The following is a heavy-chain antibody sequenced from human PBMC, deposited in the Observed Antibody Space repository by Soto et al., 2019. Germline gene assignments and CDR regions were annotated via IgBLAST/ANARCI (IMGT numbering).Heavy chain of an antibody. D-gene: IGHD1-26*01. CDR2: INPRSGDT. V-gene: IGHV1-2*06. Sequence: QVQLVQSGAEVKKPGASVKVSCKASGYTFTAYYIHWVRQAPGQGLEWMGRINPRSGDTTYAQKFHARLARTTDTTVISTNMDLSSLRPEDTAGSYRGHYGMGAAHLWWIDPCGQG. CDR1: GYTFTAYY. J-gene: IGHJ5*02. CDR3: GHYGMGAAHLWWIDP.